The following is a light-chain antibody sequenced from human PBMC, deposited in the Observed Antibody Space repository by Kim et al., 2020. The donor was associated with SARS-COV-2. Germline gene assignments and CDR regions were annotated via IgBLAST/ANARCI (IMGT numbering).Light chain of an antibody. CDR1: QSVSSSY. CDR3: QQYGSSPWT. V-gene: IGKV3-20*01. CDR2: GAS. J-gene: IGKJ1*01. Sequence: SPGQRAHLSGRASQSVSSSYLAWYQQKPGQAPRLLIYGASSRATGIPDRFSGSGSGTDFTLTISRLEPEDFAVYYCQQYGSSPWTFGQGTKVEIK.